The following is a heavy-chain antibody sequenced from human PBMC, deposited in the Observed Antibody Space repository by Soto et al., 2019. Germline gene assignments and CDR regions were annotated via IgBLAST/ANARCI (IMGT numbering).Heavy chain of an antibody. J-gene: IGHJ4*02. CDR3: AKVGQQWLVPDYFDY. CDR1: GFTFSSYA. V-gene: IGHV3-23*01. Sequence: PGGSLRLPCAASGFTFSSYALSWVRQAPGKGLEWVSAISGSGGSTYYADSVKGRFTISRDNSKNTLYLQMNSLRAEDTAVYYCAKVGQQWLVPDYFDYWGQGTLVTVSS. D-gene: IGHD6-19*01. CDR2: ISGSGGST.